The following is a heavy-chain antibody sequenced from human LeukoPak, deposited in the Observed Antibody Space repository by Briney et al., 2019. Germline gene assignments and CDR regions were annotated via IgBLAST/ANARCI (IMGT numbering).Heavy chain of an antibody. J-gene: IGHJ4*02. D-gene: IGHD3-10*01. Sequence: GGSLRLSCAASGFTFSSYWMSWVRQAPGKGLEWVANIKQDGSEKYYVDSVKGRFTISRDNAKNSLYLQMNSLRAEDTAVYYCARDDYYYGSGSRYFDYWGQGTPVTVSS. CDR3: ARDDYYYGSGSRYFDY. CDR2: IKQDGSEK. CDR1: GFTFSSYW. V-gene: IGHV3-7*01.